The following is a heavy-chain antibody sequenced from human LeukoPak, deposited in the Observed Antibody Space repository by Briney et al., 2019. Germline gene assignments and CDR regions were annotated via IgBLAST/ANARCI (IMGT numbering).Heavy chain of an antibody. J-gene: IGHJ4*02. D-gene: IGHD3-10*01. Sequence: SETLSLTCTVDGASISALHWTWFRQPAGKTLEWIGLIYSSGSTLLNPSLKTRVAMSRDLPKTQLSLRLTSLGGAYPAMYYCARKDGVYWGQGTLVAVSS. CDR2: IYSSGST. CDR1: GASISALH. CDR3: ARKDGVY. V-gene: IGHV4-4*07.